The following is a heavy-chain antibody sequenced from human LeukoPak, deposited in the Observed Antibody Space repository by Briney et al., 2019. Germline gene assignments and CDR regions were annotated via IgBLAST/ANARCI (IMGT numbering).Heavy chain of an antibody. CDR2: INSDSKSI. J-gene: IGHJ3*02. CDR3: AKDVSSGAVAGTYDAFDI. Sequence: GGSLRLSCKASEFTFSKYNMNWFRQAPGKGLEWISYINSDSKSIYYADSVKGRFTISRDNSKNTLYLQMNSLRAEDTAVYYCAKDVSSGAVAGTYDAFDIWGQGTMVTVSS. CDR1: EFTFSKYN. V-gene: IGHV3-48*01. D-gene: IGHD6-19*01.